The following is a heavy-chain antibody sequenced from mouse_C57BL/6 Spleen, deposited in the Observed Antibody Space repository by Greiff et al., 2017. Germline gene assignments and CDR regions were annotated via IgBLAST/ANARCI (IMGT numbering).Heavy chain of an antibody. D-gene: IGHD1-1*01. J-gene: IGHJ4*01. CDR3: ARQITTVVATDYAMDY. V-gene: IGHV2-6-1*01. CDR1: GFSLTSYG. Sequence: VHLVESGPGLVAPSQSLSITCTVSGFSLTSYGVHWVRQPPGKGLGWLVVIWSDGNKTYNSALKSRLSISKDNSKSQVFLKMNSLQTDDTAMYYCARQITTVVATDYAMDYWGQGTSVTVSS. CDR2: IWSDGNK.